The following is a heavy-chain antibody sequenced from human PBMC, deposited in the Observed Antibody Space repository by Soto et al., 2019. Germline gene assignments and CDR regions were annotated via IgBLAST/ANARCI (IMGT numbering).Heavy chain of an antibody. D-gene: IGHD3-10*01. CDR1: GGSFSVYY. J-gene: IGHJ5*02. CDR3: ARGPKALDPGFWFDP. V-gene: IGHV4-34*01. Sequence: NPSETLSLTCAVYGGSFSVYYWSWIRQPPGKGLEWIGEINHSGSTNYNPSLKSRVTISVDTSKNQFSLKLSSVTAADTAVYYCARGPKALDPGFWFDPWGQGTLVTVSS. CDR2: INHSGST.